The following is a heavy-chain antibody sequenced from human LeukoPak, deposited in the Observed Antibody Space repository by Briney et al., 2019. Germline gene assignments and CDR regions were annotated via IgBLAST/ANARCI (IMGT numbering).Heavy chain of an antibody. V-gene: IGHV3-30-3*01. CDR3: TRDGRVAYEMDV. CDR2: ISYDGSNK. Sequence: GALRLSCAASGFTFSSYAMHWVRQAPGKGLEWVAVISYDGSNKYYADSVKGRFTISRDNAKNSLYLQMNSLRAEDTAVYYCTRDGRVAYEMDVWGQGTTVTVSS. CDR1: GFTFSSYA. D-gene: IGHD2-15*01. J-gene: IGHJ6*02.